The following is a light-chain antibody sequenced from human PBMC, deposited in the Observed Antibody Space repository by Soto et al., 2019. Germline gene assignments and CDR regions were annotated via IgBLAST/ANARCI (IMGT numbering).Light chain of an antibody. CDR1: QSVSSSY. CDR2: GAS. CDR3: QQYGSSPRT. V-gene: IGKV3-20*01. J-gene: IGKJ1*01. Sequence: DIVLTQSPGTLSLSPGEKATLSCRASQSVSSSYLAWYQQKPGQAPRLLIYGASSRATGIPDRFSGSGSGTDFTLTISRLEPEDFEVYYCQQYGSSPRTFGQGTKVEIK.